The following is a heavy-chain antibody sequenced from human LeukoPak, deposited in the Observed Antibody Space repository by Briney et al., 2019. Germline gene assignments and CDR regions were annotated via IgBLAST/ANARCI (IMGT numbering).Heavy chain of an antibody. Sequence: ASVKVSCKASGYTFTGYYMHWVRQAPGQGLEWMGWINPNSGGTNYAQKFQGRVTMTRDTSISTAYMELSRLRSDDTAVYYCARDQTYDFWSGYFHWGQGTLVTVSS. CDR1: GYTFTGYY. V-gene: IGHV1-2*02. D-gene: IGHD3-3*01. CDR3: ARDQTYDFWSGYFH. CDR2: INPNSGGT. J-gene: IGHJ4*02.